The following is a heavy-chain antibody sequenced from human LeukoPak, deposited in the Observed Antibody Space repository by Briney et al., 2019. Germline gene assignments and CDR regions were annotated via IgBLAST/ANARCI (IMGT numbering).Heavy chain of an antibody. CDR3: ARDGGLHTTFVS. Sequence: GGSLRLSCAASGFSFRNYWMGWVRQAPGKGLEWVANTNPDGSAEYYADSVRGRFTASRDNANNLLYLQMNRLRAEDTAVYYCARDGGLHTTFVSWGQGTLLTVSS. CDR2: TNPDGSAE. CDR1: GFSFRNYW. J-gene: IGHJ4*02. D-gene: IGHD2-15*01. V-gene: IGHV3-7*01.